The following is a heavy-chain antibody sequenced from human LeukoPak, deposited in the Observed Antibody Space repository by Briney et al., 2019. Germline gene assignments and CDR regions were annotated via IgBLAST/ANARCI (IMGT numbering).Heavy chain of an antibody. CDR3: ALGHHGDYYGMDV. CDR2: INPSGGST. J-gene: IGHJ6*02. V-gene: IGHV1-46*01. CDR1: GYTFTSYY. D-gene: IGHD2-21*01. Sequence: ASVKVSCKASGYTFTSYYMHWVRQAPGQGLDWMGIINPSGGSTSYAQKFQGRVTMTRDTSTSTVYMELSSLRSEDTAVHYCALGHHGDYYGMDVWGQGTTVTVSS.